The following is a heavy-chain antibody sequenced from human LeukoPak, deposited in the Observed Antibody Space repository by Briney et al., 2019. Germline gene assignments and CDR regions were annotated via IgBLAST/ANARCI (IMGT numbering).Heavy chain of an antibody. CDR3: AKDLKLEPRGYFDY. CDR2: IDARSGIT. CDR1: GFTFTIFG. D-gene: IGHD1-14*01. Sequence: GGSLRLSCAASGFTFTIFGFNWVRQAPGKVPEWVSYIDARSGITYYADSVQGRFTISRDNAKNSLYLQMNSLRAEDMALYYCAKDLKLEPRGYFDYWGQGTLVTVSS. J-gene: IGHJ4*02. V-gene: IGHV3-48*04.